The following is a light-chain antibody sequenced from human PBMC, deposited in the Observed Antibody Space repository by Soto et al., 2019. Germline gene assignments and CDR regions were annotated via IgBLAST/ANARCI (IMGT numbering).Light chain of an antibody. CDR1: QNVDNW. CDR2: DAS. CDR3: QRYNSNSRT. Sequence: DIQMTQSPSTLSASVGDRVTITCRASQNVDNWVAWYQQKPGKAPKFLIYDASNLETGVPSRFSGRGSGTEFTLTISSLQPDGFATYDCQRYNSNSRTFGQGTRV. V-gene: IGKV1-5*01. J-gene: IGKJ1*01.